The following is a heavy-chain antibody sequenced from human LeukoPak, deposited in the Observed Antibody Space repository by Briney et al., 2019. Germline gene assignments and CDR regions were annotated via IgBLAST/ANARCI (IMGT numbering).Heavy chain of an antibody. CDR3: ARHSQWGVIPWASDI. J-gene: IGHJ3*02. V-gene: IGHV4-38-2*01. D-gene: IGHD3-16*02. Sequence: PSETLSLTCAVSSYSISSDYYWGWIRQPPGKGLEWIGTIFYSGSTYYNPSLNSRVDISVDTSKNQFSLKLSSVTAADTAVYHCARHSQWGVIPWASDIWGQGTMVTVSS. CDR1: SYSISSDYY. CDR2: IFYSGST.